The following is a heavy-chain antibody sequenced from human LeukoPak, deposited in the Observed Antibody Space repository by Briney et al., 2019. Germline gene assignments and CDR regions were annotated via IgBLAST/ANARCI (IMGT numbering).Heavy chain of an antibody. CDR1: GGSISGYY. Sequence: PSETLSLTCTVSGGSISGYYWSWIRQPPGKGLEWIGYIYYSGSTNYNPSLKSRVTVSVDTSKNQFSLKLSSVTAADTAVYYCARVRGTAVGVIDYWGQGTLVTVSS. CDR3: ARVRGTAVGVIDY. CDR2: IYYSGST. V-gene: IGHV4-59*01. D-gene: IGHD6-19*01. J-gene: IGHJ4*02.